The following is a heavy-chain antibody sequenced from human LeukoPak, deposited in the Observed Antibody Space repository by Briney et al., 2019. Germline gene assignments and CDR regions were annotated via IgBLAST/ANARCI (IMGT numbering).Heavy chain of an antibody. V-gene: IGHV4-59*01. D-gene: IGHD6-6*01. CDR2: IYYSGST. CDR3: ASFTARTSDAFDI. J-gene: IGHJ3*02. CDR1: GGSISSYY. Sequence: PSETLSLTCTVSGGSISSYYWSWIRQPPGKGLEWIGYIYYSGSTNYNPSLKSRVTISVDTSKNQFSLKLSSVTAADTAVYYCASFTARTSDAFDIWGQGTMVTVSS.